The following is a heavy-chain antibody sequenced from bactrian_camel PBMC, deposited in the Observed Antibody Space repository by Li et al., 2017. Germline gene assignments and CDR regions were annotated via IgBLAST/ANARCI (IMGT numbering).Heavy chain of an antibody. CDR3: AAGATYGGQWLCQSSRYAYNY. D-gene: IGHD6*01. Sequence: DVQLVESGGGSVQAGGSLRLSCAASRYISSTYYSTFCMGWFRQAPGKGLEWVSTITSGGGTTYYADSLKGRFTISRDNAKNTVYLQMNSLRPEDTAVYYCAAGATYGGQWLCQSSRYAYNYWGQGTQVTVS. J-gene: IGHJ4*01. V-gene: IGHV3S40*01. CDR1: RYISSTYY. CDR2: ITSGGGTT.